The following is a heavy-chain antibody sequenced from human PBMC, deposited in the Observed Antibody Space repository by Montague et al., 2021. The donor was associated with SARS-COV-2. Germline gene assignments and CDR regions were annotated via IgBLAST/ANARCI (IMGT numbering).Heavy chain of an antibody. D-gene: IGHD3-10*01. CDR3: ASATSARGAVSWFDP. Sequence: SETLSLTCTVSGGSISSHYWSWIRQPPGKGLEWIGYINSNGSTNDNPSLTSRLTMSVDTSKTQFSLQLSSMTPADTTVYFCASATSARGAVSWFDPWGQGTLVTVSS. CDR1: GGSISSHY. V-gene: IGHV4-59*08. CDR2: INSNGST. J-gene: IGHJ5*02.